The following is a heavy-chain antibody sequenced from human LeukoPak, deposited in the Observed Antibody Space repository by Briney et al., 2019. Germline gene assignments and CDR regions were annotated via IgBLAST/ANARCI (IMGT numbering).Heavy chain of an antibody. CDR1: GGFISSYY. Sequence: SETLSLTCTVSGGFISSYYWSWIRQPPGKGLEWIGYIYYRGGTSYNPSLKNRVTISVDTSKNQFSLELSSVTAADTAVYYCAREGSMVRGAYDYWGQGTLVTVPS. D-gene: IGHD3-10*01. J-gene: IGHJ4*02. V-gene: IGHV4-59*01. CDR3: AREGSMVRGAYDY. CDR2: IYYRGGT.